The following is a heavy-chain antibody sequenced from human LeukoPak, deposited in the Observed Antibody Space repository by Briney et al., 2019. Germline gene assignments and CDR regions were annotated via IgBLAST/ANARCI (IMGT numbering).Heavy chain of an antibody. CDR2: ISGGGGST. CDR3: AKGHDFWSGYYPV. J-gene: IGHJ4*02. CDR1: GFTFSSYG. V-gene: IGHV3-23*01. Sequence: PGGSLRLSCAASGFTFSSYGMSWVRQAPGTGLEWVSAISGGGGSTSYADSVKGRFTISRDNSKNTLYLQMNSLRAEDTAVYYCAKGHDFWSGYYPVWGQGILVTVSS. D-gene: IGHD3-3*01.